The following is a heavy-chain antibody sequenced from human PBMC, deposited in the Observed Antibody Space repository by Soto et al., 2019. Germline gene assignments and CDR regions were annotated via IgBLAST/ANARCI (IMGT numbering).Heavy chain of an antibody. CDR3: ARDTYYYDSSGYYGGYYYYGMDV. CDR1: GDSVSSNSAA. V-gene: IGHV6-1*01. CDR2: IYYRSKWYN. J-gene: IGHJ6*02. Sequence: QVQLQQSGPGLVKPSQTLSLTCAISGDSVSSNSAAWNWIRQSPSRGLEWLGRIYYRSKWYNDYAVSVKSRITINPDTSKNQFSLQLNSVTPEDTAVYYCARDTYYYDSSGYYGGYYYYGMDVWGQGTTVTVSS. D-gene: IGHD3-22*01.